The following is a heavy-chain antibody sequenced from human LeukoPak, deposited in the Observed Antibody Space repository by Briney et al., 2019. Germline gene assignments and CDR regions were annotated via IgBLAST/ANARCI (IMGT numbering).Heavy chain of an antibody. Sequence: ASVKVSCKASGFTLTNFDINCVRQATGQGLEWMGWMNSNTGNTGYAQEFQGRVTMTRDTSIGTAYMELTNLRSEDTAVYYCARGRRGSSGPWSWYLDLWGRGTLVTASS. CDR2: MNSNTGNT. CDR1: GFTLTNFD. V-gene: IGHV1-8*01. J-gene: IGHJ2*01. CDR3: ARGRRGSSGPWSWYLDL. D-gene: IGHD3-22*01.